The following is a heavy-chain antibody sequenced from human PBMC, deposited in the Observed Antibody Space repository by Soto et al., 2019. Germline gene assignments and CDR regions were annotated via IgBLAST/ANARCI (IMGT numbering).Heavy chain of an antibody. Sequence: QVQLVQSGAEVKKPGSSVTVSCKTSGGTFSKDAINWVRQAPGQGLEWMGLLIPVFGSPIYAQKFKGRIRITADESKRKDLMDMSSLRSEDTAVYYCTRVLGYTFEPGKTRYYAMDVWGQGTTVSVSS. V-gene: IGHV1-69*01. D-gene: IGHD5-18*01. CDR1: GGTFSKDA. CDR2: LIPVFGSP. J-gene: IGHJ6*02. CDR3: TRVLGYTFEPGKTRYYAMDV.